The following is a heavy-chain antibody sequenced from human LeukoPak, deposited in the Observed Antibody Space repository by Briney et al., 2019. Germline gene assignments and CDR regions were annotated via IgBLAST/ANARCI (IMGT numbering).Heavy chain of an antibody. Sequence: ASVKVSCKASGYTFTGYYMHWVRQAPGQGLEWMGWMNPNSGNTGYAQKFQGRVTMTRNTSISTAYMELSSLRSEDTAVYYCARERYSSSWYYYMDVWGKGTTVTVSS. J-gene: IGHJ6*03. V-gene: IGHV1-8*02. D-gene: IGHD6-13*01. CDR3: ARERYSSSWYYYMDV. CDR2: MNPNSGNT. CDR1: GYTFTGYY.